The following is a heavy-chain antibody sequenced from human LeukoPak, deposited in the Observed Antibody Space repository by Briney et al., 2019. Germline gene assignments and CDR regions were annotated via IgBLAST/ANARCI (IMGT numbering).Heavy chain of an antibody. CDR1: GFTFSTYA. CDR3: TKHRTGPPYGLDV. J-gene: IGHJ6*02. Sequence: PGGSLRLSCAVPGFTFSTYAMAWVRQAPGKGLEWASGISGSGGAPYYADSVKGRFTISRDNSYNTLYLQMNSLRADDTAAYYCTKHRTGPPYGLDVWGQGTTVTVSS. CDR2: ISGSGGAP. V-gene: IGHV3-23*01.